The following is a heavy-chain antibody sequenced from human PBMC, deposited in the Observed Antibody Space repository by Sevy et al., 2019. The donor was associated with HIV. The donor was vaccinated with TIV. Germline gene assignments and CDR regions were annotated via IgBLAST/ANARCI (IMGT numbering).Heavy chain of an antibody. J-gene: IGHJ6*02. Sequence: SQTLSLTCAISGDSVSSIRTSWNWIRQSPSRGLEWLGKKYYRSKWYNDYATSVKSRITINADTSKNQVSLQLNSVTPEYTAVYYCAERTNHVFYYRMDVWGQGTTVTVSS. CDR3: AERTNHVFYYRMDV. CDR2: KYYRSKWYN. CDR1: GDSVSSIRTS. V-gene: IGHV6-1*01.